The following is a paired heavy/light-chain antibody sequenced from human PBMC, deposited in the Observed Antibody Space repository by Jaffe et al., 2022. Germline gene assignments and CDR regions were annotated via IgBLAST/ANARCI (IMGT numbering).Light chain of an antibody. Sequence: QSALTQPASVSGSPGQSITISCTGTSSDVGGYNYVSWYQQHPGKAPKLMIYEVSNRPSGVSNRFSGSKSGNTASLTISGLQAEDEADYYCSSYTSNSPYVFGTGTKVTVL. CDR1: SSDVGGYNY. V-gene: IGLV2-14*01. CDR3: SSYTSNSPYV. CDR2: EVS. J-gene: IGLJ1*01.
Heavy chain of an antibody. CDR1: GGSVSGYH. V-gene: IGHV4-59*02. CDR3: ARGNSGWYVSWFDP. D-gene: IGHD6-19*01. Sequence: QVQLQESGPGLVKPSETLSLTCTVSGGSVSGYHWSWIRQPPGKGLEWIGYIYYSGSTNYNPSLKSRVTISVDTAKNQFSLKLSSVTAADTAVYYCARGNSGWYVSWFDPWGQGTLVTVSS. CDR2: IYYSGST. J-gene: IGHJ5*02.